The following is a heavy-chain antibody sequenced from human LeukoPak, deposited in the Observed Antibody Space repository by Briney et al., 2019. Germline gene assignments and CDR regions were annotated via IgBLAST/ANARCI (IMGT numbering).Heavy chain of an antibody. CDR3: ASTRGLRYFDWAPDY. Sequence: PGGSLRLSCAASGFTFSDYYMSWIRQAPGKGLEWVSYISSSSSYTNYADSVKGRLTISRDNAKNSLYLQMNSLRAEDTAVYYCASTRGLRYFDWAPDYWGQGTLVTVSS. D-gene: IGHD3-9*01. V-gene: IGHV3-11*03. CDR1: GFTFSDYY. J-gene: IGHJ4*02. CDR2: ISSSSSYT.